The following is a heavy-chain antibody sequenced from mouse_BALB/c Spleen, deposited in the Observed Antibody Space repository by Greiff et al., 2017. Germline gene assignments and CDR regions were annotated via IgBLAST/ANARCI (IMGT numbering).Heavy chain of an antibody. V-gene: IGHV14-4*02. D-gene: IGHD2-4*01. Sequence: EVKLQQSGAELVRSGASVKLSCTASGFNIKDYYMHWVKQRPEQGLEWIGWIDPENGDTEYAPKFQGKATMTADTSSNTAYLQLSSLTSEDTAGYYCNAWDDYDRYAMDYWGQGTSVTVSS. J-gene: IGHJ4*01. CDR3: NAWDDYDRYAMDY. CDR2: IDPENGDT. CDR1: GFNIKDYY.